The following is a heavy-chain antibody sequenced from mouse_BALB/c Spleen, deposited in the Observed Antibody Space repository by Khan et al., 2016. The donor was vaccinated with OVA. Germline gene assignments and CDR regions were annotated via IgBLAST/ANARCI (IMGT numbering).Heavy chain of an antibody. J-gene: IGHJ3*01. V-gene: IGHV14-1*02. D-gene: IGHD2-3*01. CDR3: ARDGYSPWFAY. Sequence: IHLVQSGAELVRPGTLVRLSCKASGFNIKDYYMHWVKQRPEQGLVWIGRIDPENGDTIYDPKFQGKASITSDTSSNTAYLQLSSLTSEDTAVYYCARDGYSPWFAYWGQGTLVTVSA. CDR2: IDPENGDT. CDR1: GFNIKDYY.